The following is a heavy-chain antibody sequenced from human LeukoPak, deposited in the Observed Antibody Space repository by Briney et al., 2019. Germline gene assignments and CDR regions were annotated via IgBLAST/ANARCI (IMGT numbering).Heavy chain of an antibody. D-gene: IGHD3-10*01. Sequence: SVKVSCKASGGTFSSYAISWVRQAPGQGLEWMGGIIPIFGTANYAQKFQGRVTITADESTSTAYMELSSLRSEDTAVYYCARPSGFGEFQLEHGVQEAFDIWGQGTMVTVSS. CDR1: GGTFSSYA. CDR3: ARPSGFGEFQLEHGVQEAFDI. J-gene: IGHJ3*02. CDR2: IIPIFGTA. V-gene: IGHV1-69*13.